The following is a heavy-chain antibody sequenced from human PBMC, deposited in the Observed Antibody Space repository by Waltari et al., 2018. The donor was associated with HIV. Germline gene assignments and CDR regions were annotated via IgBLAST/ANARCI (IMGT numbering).Heavy chain of an antibody. D-gene: IGHD5-12*01. Sequence: EVQVVESGGGLVQPGGSRRLSWEGVGFNFSSQWMSWVREAPGRGLEWVANIKHDGSERYFVDSVKGRFAISRDNANNSLFLQMNSLRAEDTAVYYCARDVMGIVAKPYGVDVWGQGTTVTVSS. CDR2: IKHDGSER. V-gene: IGHV3-7*01. J-gene: IGHJ6*02. CDR1: GFNFSSQW. CDR3: ARDVMGIVAKPYGVDV.